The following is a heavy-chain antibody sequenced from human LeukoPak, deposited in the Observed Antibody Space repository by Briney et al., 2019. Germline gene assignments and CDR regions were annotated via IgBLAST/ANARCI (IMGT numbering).Heavy chain of an antibody. V-gene: IGHV3-23*01. CDR1: GFTFRSYA. J-gene: IGHJ4*02. Sequence: GSLRLSCAASGFTFRSYAMSWVRQAPGKGLEWVSVINDNGGSTYFEDSVKGRFTISRDNSKNTLYLQMNSLRAEDTAVYYCAKANSGGWFPCDYWGQGTLVTVSS. CDR3: AKANSGGWFPCDY. D-gene: IGHD6-19*01. CDR2: INDNGGST.